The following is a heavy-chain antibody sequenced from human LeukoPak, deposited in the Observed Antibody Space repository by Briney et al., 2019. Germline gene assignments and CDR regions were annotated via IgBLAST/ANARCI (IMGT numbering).Heavy chain of an antibody. D-gene: IGHD3-9*01. J-gene: IGHJ4*02. Sequence: SSETLSLTCSVSGGSIESYYWSWIRQPPGKGLEFIGYNAASGTTKHNPSLKSRVTLSMDTSKNQFSLKLRSVTAADTAVYFCARFPYFEGFDYWGQGTQVIVSS. V-gene: IGHV4-4*08. CDR2: NAASGTT. CDR3: ARFPYFEGFDY. CDR1: GGSIESYY.